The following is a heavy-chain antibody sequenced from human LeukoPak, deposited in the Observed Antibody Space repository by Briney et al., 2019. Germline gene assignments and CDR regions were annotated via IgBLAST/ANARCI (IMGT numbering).Heavy chain of an antibody. CDR1: GFTFNRYG. D-gene: IGHD5-12*01. Sequence: GGTLRLSCAASGFTFNRYGMNWVRQAPGKGLEWVSGISPGGDIKYYADSVKGRFVISRDNSKNTVYLQMDSLRVDDTARYYCAQDGAWLRFDHWGQGTLVTVSS. J-gene: IGHJ4*02. CDR3: AQDGAWLRFDH. V-gene: IGHV3-23*01. CDR2: ISPGGDIK.